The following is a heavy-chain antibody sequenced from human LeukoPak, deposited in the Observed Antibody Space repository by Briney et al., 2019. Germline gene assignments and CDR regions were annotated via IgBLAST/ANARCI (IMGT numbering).Heavy chain of an antibody. V-gene: IGHV4-39*01. CDR3: ARHCGDYDFWSGYPNWFDS. CDR1: GGSISSSSYY. D-gene: IGHD3-3*01. CDR2: IYYSGST. J-gene: IGHJ5*01. Sequence: SETLSLTCTVSGGSISSSSYYWGWIRQPPGKGLEWIGSIYYSGSTYYNPSLKSRVTISVDTSKNQFSLKLSSVTAADTAVYYCARHCGDYDFWSGYPNWFDSWGQGTLVTVSS.